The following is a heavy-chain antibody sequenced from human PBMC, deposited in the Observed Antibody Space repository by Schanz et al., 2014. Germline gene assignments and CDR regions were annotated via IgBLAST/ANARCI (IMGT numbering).Heavy chain of an antibody. J-gene: IGHJ6*02. V-gene: IGHV3-74*01. D-gene: IGHD1-26*01. CDR1: GFTFNDYW. Sequence: EVQLVESGGGLVQPGGSLRLSCAASGFTFNDYWMHWVRQAPGKGLVWVSLISGRGDSTHYADSVKGRFTISRDNSKNTMYLQMNSLRAEDTAVYYCVKDLQRELLRDDHYYGMDVWGQGTTVTVSS. CDR2: ISGRGDST. CDR3: VKDLQRELLRDDHYYGMDV.